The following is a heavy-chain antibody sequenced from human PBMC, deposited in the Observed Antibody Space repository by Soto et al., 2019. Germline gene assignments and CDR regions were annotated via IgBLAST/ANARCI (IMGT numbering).Heavy chain of an antibody. CDR2: IIPIFGTA. Sequence: ASVKVSCKASGGTFSSYAISWVRQAPGQGLEWMGGIIPIFGTANYAQKFQGRVTITADESTSTAYMELSSLRSEDTAVYYCARDRAYCGGDCYWWFDPWGQGXLVTVYS. CDR3: ARDRAYCGGDCYWWFDP. V-gene: IGHV1-69*13. D-gene: IGHD2-21*02. CDR1: GGTFSSYA. J-gene: IGHJ5*02.